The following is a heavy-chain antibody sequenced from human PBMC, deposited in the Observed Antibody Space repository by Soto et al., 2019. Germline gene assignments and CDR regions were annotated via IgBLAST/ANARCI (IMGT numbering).Heavy chain of an antibody. Sequence: PSETLPLTCAVSCDSISSSNWWSWVRQPPGKGLEWIGEIYHSGSTNYNPSLKNRVTISVDKSKNQFSLKLSSVTAADTAVYYCARAAPFGDFDYWGQGILVTVSS. CDR3: ARAAPFGDFDY. J-gene: IGHJ4*02. D-gene: IGHD3-10*01. CDR2: IYHSGST. V-gene: IGHV4-4*02. CDR1: CDSISSSNW.